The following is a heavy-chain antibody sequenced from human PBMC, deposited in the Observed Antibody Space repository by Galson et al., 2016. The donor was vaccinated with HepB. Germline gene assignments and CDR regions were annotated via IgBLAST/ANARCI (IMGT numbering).Heavy chain of an antibody. D-gene: IGHD6-19*01. J-gene: IGHJ4*02. CDR2: ISASGDNT. Sequence: SLRLSCAASGFTFSAYAMGWVRQAPGKGLEWVSAISASGDNTYYADSVKGRFTIYRDNSKNTVYLQMNVLRAEDTAVYYCANEGSTGWTHLYYWGQGTLVTVSS. CDR1: GFTFSAYA. V-gene: IGHV3-23*01. CDR3: ANEGSTGWTHLYY.